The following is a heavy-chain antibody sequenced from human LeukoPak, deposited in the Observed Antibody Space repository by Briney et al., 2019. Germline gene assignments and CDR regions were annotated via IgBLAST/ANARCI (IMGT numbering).Heavy chain of an antibody. J-gene: IGHJ4*02. CDR1: GFTFSGYT. V-gene: IGHV3-21*01. D-gene: IGHD4-17*01. Sequence: GGSLRLSCAASGFTFSGYTMNWVRQAPGKGLEWVSSISSSNKYIYYADSVKGRFTISRDNSKNTLYLQMNSLRAEDTAVYYCARDPYGDYDPPLYYFDYWGQGTLVTVSS. CDR3: ARDPYGDYDPPLYYFDY. CDR2: ISSSNKYI.